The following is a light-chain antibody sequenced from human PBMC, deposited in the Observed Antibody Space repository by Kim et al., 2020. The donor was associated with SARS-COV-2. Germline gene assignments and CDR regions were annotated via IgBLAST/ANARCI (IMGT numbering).Light chain of an antibody. J-gene: IGKJ1*01. CDR1: LSVSSW. V-gene: IGKV1-5*03. CDR2: MAS. Sequence: DIQMTQSPSTLSASVGDRVTITCRASLSVSSWLAWYQQRPGKAPKLLIYMASNLERGVPSRFRGSGSGTEFTLTISSLQPDDFATYYCQQYNEYPWTFGQGTKVDI. CDR3: QQYNEYPWT.